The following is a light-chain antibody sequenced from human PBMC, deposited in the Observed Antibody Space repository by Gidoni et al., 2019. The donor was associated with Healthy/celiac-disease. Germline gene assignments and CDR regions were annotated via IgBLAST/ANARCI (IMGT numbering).Light chain of an antibody. V-gene: IGKV3-15*01. Sequence: EIVMTESPATLSVSPGERATLSCRASQSVSSNFAWYQQRPGQAPRLLIYGASTRATGIPARFSGSGSGTEFTLTISSLQSEDFAVYCCQQYNNWPPYTFGQWTKLEIK. CDR2: GAS. CDR3: QQYNNWPPYT. J-gene: IGKJ2*01. CDR1: QSVSSN.